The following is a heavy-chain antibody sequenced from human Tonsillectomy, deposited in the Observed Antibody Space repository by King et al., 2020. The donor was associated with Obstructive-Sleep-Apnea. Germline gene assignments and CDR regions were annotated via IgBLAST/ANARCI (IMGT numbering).Heavy chain of an antibody. CDR3: ARGADSSGYYRYWYFDL. V-gene: IGHV1-8*01. D-gene: IGHD3-22*01. CDR2: MNPNSGNK. CDR1: GYTFTSYD. Sequence: VQLVESGAEVKKPGASVKVSCKASGYTFTSYDINGVRQATGQGLEWMGWMNPNSGNKGYEQKFQGSVTMTRNTSISTAYMGRSSLRSEDTAVYYCARGADSSGYYRYWYFDLWGRGTLVTVSS. J-gene: IGHJ2*01.